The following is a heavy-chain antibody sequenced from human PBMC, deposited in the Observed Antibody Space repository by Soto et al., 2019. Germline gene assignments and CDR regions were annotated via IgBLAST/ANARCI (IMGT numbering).Heavy chain of an antibody. Sequence: GASVKVSCKASGDTYASYARHWARQAHGQRLEWMGWINAGNGNTKYSQKFQGRVTITRDTSASTAYMELSSLRSEDTAVYYCARLKYSSSSPSEVWFDPWGQGTLVTVSS. D-gene: IGHD6-6*01. V-gene: IGHV1-3*01. CDR3: ARLKYSSSSPSEVWFDP. J-gene: IGHJ5*02. CDR2: INAGNGNT. CDR1: GDTYASYA.